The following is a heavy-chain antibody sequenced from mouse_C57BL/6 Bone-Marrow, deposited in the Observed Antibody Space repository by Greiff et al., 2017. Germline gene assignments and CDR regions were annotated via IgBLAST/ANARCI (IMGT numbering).Heavy chain of an antibody. D-gene: IGHD1-1*01. CDR1: GYTFTSYW. J-gene: IGHJ1*03. V-gene: IGHV1-52*01. CDR3: ARGGYYYARRGDFDV. CDR2: IDPSDSET. Sequence: QVQLQQPGAELVRPGSSVKLSCKASGYTFTSYWMHWVKQRPIQGLEWIGNIDPSDSETHYNQQFKDKATLTVDKSSSTAYMQLNSLTSEDSAVYYCARGGYYYARRGDFDVWGTGTTVTVSS.